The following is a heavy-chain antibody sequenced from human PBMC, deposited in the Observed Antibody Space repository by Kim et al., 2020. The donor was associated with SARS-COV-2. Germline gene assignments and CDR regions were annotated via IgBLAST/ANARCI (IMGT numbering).Heavy chain of an antibody. J-gene: IGHJ4*02. CDR3: ARKLVGGHWDY. Sequence: SETLSLTCAVYGGSFSGYYWSWIRQPPGKGLEWIGEINHSGSTNYNPSLKSRVTISVDTSKNQFSLKLSSVTAADTAVYYCARKLVGGHWDYWGQGTLVTVSS. CDR2: INHSGST. D-gene: IGHD2-8*02. CDR1: GGSFSGYY. V-gene: IGHV4-34*01.